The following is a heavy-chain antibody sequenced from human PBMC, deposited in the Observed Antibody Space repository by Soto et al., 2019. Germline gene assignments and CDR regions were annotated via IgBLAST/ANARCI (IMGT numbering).Heavy chain of an antibody. CDR3: ARVRGVTNSYYYYGMDV. CDR2: ISAYNGNT. J-gene: IGHJ6*02. Sequence: GASVKVSCKASGYTFTSYGISWVRQAPGQGLEWMGWISAYNGNTNYAQKLQGRVTMTTDTSTSTAYMELRSLRSDDTAVYYCARVRGVTNSYYYYGMDVWGQGTTVTVS. D-gene: IGHD4-17*01. CDR1: GYTFTSYG. V-gene: IGHV1-18*01.